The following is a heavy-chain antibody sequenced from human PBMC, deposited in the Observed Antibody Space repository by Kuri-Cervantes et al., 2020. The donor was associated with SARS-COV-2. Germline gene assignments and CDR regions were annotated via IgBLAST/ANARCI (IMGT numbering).Heavy chain of an antibody. CDR3: ARHGLIFGVVARYYYYYYMDV. D-gene: IGHD3-3*01. Sequence: GSLRLSCAVYGGSFSGYYWSWIRQPPGKGLEWIGEINHSGSTNYNPSLKSRVTISVDTSKNQFSLKLSSVTAADTAVYYCARHGLIFGVVARYYYYYYMDVWGKGTTVTVSS. V-gene: IGHV4-34*01. J-gene: IGHJ6*03. CDR1: GGSFSGYY. CDR2: INHSGST.